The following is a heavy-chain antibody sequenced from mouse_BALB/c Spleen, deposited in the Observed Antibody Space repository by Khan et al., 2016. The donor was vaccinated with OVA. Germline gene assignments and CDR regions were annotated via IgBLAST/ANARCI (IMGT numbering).Heavy chain of an antibody. CDR1: GYIFTNYV. V-gene: IGHV1S136*01. Sequence: EVKLLESGPELVKPGASVKMSCKASGYIFTNYVLHWVKQKPGQGLEWIGYINPYSGGTKYNEKFKGNATLASDKSSITAYMELSSLTSEDSAVYYCARGNWQSYYFDCRGQGTTLTLSS. D-gene: IGHD4-1*01. CDR2: INPYSGGT. CDR3: ARGNWQSYYFDC. J-gene: IGHJ2*01.